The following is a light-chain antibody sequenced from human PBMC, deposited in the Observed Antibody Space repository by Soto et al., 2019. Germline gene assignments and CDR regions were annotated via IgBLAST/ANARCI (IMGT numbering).Light chain of an antibody. CDR1: QSISSY. J-gene: IGKJ4*01. Sequence: DIQMTQSPSSLSASVGDRVTITCRASQSISSYLNWYQQKPGKAPKLLIYAASSLQSGVPSRLRGRGSGTVFPLTISSRKPKNFAISYCQKSYSPPPPFGGGTK. CDR2: AAS. CDR3: QKSYSPPPP. V-gene: IGKV1-39*01.